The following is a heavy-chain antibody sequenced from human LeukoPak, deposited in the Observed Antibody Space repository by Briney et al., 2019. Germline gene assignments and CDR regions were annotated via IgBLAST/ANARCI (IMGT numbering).Heavy chain of an antibody. Sequence: PSETLSLTCTVSGGSISSYYLSWIRQPPGKGLEWIGYVLYSGSTNYNPSLKSRVTISVDMSENQFSLKLSSVTAADTAVYYCARVESNYGLCYFDYWGQGTLVTVSS. CDR2: VLYSGST. J-gene: IGHJ4*02. D-gene: IGHD3-10*01. CDR3: ARVESNYGLCYFDY. CDR1: GGSISSYY. V-gene: IGHV4-59*01.